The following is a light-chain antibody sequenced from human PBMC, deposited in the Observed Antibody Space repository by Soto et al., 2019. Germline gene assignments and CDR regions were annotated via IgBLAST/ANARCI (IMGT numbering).Light chain of an antibody. CDR1: QSISSW. CDR3: QHYNTYPWT. Sequence: DLQMTQAPSILSASVGGGVTITLRASQSISSWLAWYQQKPGKAPNLLIHKASHLESGVPSRFSGSGSGTEFTLTISSLQPGDFATYYCQHYNTYPWTFGQGTRLDIK. V-gene: IGKV1-5*03. CDR2: KAS. J-gene: IGKJ1*01.